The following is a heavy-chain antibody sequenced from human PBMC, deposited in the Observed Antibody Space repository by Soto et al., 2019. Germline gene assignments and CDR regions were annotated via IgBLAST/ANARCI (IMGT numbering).Heavy chain of an antibody. CDR3: ARRSSSWYFDC. D-gene: IGHD6-13*01. CDR1: GFTFSSYA. V-gene: IGHV3-23*01. J-gene: IGHJ4*02. Sequence: EVQLFESGGGLVQPGGSLRLSCAASGFTFSSYAMNWVRQAPGKGLEWVSVISGSGDSTYYADSVKGRFTISRDNSKNTLYLQMNSLRAEDTAVYYCARRSSSWYFDCWGQGTLVTVSS. CDR2: ISGSGDST.